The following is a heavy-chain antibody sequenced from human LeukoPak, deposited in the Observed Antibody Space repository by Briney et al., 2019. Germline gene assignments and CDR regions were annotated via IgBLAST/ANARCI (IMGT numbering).Heavy chain of an antibody. Sequence: GGSLRLSCAASGFTFSNAWMSWVRQAPGKGLEWVANINQDGREKYYVDSVKGRFTISRDNAKNSLYLQMNSLRAEDTAVYFCARGDKFSGDYWGQGTLVTVSS. CDR1: GFTFSNAW. D-gene: IGHD2-15*01. J-gene: IGHJ4*02. CDR2: INQDGREK. V-gene: IGHV3-7*04. CDR3: ARGDKFSGDY.